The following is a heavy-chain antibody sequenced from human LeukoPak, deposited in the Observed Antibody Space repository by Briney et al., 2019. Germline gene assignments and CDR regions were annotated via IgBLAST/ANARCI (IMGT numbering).Heavy chain of an antibody. V-gene: IGHV4-34*01. CDR2: INHSENT. D-gene: IGHD3-3*01. J-gene: IGHJ4*02. Sequence: PSETLSLTCAVYGGSFSGYYWSWIRQPPGKGLEWIGEINHSENTNYNPSLKSRVTISVDTSKNQFSLKLSSVTAADTAVYYCASGRGIFGVVYFDFWGQGTLVTVSS. CDR1: GGSFSGYY. CDR3: ASGRGIFGVVYFDF.